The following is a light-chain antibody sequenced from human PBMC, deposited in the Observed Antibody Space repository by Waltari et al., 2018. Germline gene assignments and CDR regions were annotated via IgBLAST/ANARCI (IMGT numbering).Light chain of an antibody. CDR1: SGSVSPTYY. V-gene: IGLV8-61*01. Sequence: QTVVTQEPSFSVSPGGTVTLPCGLRSGSVSPTYYPSWYQQTPGQAPRPLIYSTNTRSSGVPDRISGSILGNKAALTITGAQADDESDYYCVLYMGGGILFGGGTKLTVL. CDR2: STN. J-gene: IGLJ3*02. CDR3: VLYMGGGIL.